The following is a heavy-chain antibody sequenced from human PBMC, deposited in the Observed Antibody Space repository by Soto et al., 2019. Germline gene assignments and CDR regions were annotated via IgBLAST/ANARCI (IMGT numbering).Heavy chain of an antibody. CDR3: ARDSIAVADHYYFDY. CDR1: GFTVSSNY. D-gene: IGHD6-19*01. CDR2: IYSGGST. Sequence: PGGSLRLSCAASGFTVSSNYMSWVRQAPGKGLKWVSVIYSGGSTYYADPVKGRFTISRDNSKNTLYLQMNSLRAEDTAVYYCARDSIAVADHYYFDYWGQGTLVTVSS. V-gene: IGHV3-66*01. J-gene: IGHJ4*02.